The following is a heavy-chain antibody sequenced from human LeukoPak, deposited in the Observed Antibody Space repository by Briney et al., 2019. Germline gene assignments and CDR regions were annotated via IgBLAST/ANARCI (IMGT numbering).Heavy chain of an antibody. D-gene: IGHD5-18*01. J-gene: IGHJ4*02. CDR1: GFTFSTYS. V-gene: IGHV3-72*01. Sequence: GGSLRLSCAASGFTFSTYSLNWVRQAPGKGLEWVGRTRNKANSYTTEYAASVKGRFTISRDDSKNSLYLQMNSLRADDTAVYYCARDRRLQLWSPAGFDYWGQGTLVTASS. CDR3: ARDRRLQLWSPAGFDY. CDR2: TRNKANSYTT.